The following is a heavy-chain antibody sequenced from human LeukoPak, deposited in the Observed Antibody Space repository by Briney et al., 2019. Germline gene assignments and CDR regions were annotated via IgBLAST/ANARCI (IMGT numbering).Heavy chain of an antibody. J-gene: IGHJ3*01. D-gene: IGHD1-14*01. Sequence: SETLCLTCSVSGGSINAYYWSWIRQPPGKGLEWIAYIYSSGSTNYNPYLKSRVTISVDTSKSQFSLTLSSVTAADTAVYYCARQPGGTAAFDLWGQGTVVTVSS. CDR1: GGSINAYY. CDR3: ARQPGGTAAFDL. CDR2: IYSSGST. V-gene: IGHV4-59*08.